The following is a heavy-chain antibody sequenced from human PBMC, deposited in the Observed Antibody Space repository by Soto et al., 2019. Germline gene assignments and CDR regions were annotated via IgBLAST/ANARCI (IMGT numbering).Heavy chain of an antibody. CDR1: GFTFVNYG. CDR2: IWYDGNNK. V-gene: IGHV3-33*01. J-gene: IGHJ4*02. Sequence: WGSLRLSCAASGFTFVNYGIHCVRQAPFKGLEWVAVIWYDGNNKYYADSVKGRLTISRDNSNNTLYVQMTSLRAEDTAVYYCARGLHSLFDYWGQGTLVTVSS. D-gene: IGHD2-21*01. CDR3: ARGLHSLFDY.